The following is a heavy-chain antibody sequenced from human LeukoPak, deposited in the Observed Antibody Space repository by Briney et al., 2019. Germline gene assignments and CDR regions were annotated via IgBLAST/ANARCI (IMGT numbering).Heavy chain of an antibody. Sequence: ASVTVSCKASGYTFTSYDINWVRQATGQGLEWMGWMNLNSGNTGYAQKFQGRVTMTRNTSISTAYMELSSLRSEDTAVYYCARGEEIAARLKVVWGYYYYGMDVWGQGTTVTVSS. J-gene: IGHJ6*02. CDR2: MNLNSGNT. CDR3: ARGEEIAARLKVVWGYYYYGMDV. CDR1: GYTFTSYD. D-gene: IGHD6-6*01. V-gene: IGHV1-8*01.